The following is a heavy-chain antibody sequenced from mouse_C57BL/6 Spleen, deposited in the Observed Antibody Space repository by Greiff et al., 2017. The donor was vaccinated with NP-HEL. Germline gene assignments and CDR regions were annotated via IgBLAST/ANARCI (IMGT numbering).Heavy chain of an antibody. V-gene: IGHV1-47*01. CDR1: GYTFTTYP. CDR2: FHPYNDDT. Sequence: VQLQQSGAELVKPGASVKMSRKASGYTFTTYPIEWMKQNHGKSLEWIGNFHPYNDDTKYNEKFKGKATLTVEKSSSTVYMQLKSLTSEDSAVYYCARSAPLTGNFDYWGQGTTLTVSS. CDR3: ARSAPLTGNFDY. J-gene: IGHJ2*01. D-gene: IGHD4-1*01.